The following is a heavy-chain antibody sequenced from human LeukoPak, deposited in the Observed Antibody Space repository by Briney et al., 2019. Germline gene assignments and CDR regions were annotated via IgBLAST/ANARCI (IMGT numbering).Heavy chain of an antibody. J-gene: IGHJ4*02. CDR3: ARDGGYCSGGSCSVFDY. Sequence: SETLSLTCAVYGGSFSGYYWSWIRQPPGKGLEWIGEMNHSGSTNYNPSLKSRVTISVDKSKNQFYLKLSSVTAADTAVYYCARDGGYCSGGSCSVFDYWGQGTLVAVSS. D-gene: IGHD2-15*01. V-gene: IGHV4-34*01. CDR2: MNHSGST. CDR1: GGSFSGYY.